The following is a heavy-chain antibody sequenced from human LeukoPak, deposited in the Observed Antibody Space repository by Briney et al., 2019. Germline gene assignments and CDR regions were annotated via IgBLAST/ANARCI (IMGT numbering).Heavy chain of an antibody. Sequence: ASVKVSCKASGYTFTGYFIHWMRQAPGQGLVWMGWINCNSGGTSYAQKFQGRVTMTRDTSISTAYMEMSRLRFDDTAVYYCARIGGSGYTYGTFDYWGQGTLVTVSS. CDR2: INCNSGGT. D-gene: IGHD5-18*01. J-gene: IGHJ4*02. CDR3: ARIGGSGYTYGTFDY. CDR1: GYTFTGYF. V-gene: IGHV1-2*02.